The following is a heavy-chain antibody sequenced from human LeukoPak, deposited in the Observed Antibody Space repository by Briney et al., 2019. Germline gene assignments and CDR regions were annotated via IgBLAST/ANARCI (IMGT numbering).Heavy chain of an antibody. V-gene: IGHV3-30-3*01. CDR2: ISYDGGNK. CDR3: ARNILPTMIVVVTLDY. CDR1: GFTFSSYA. D-gene: IGHD3-22*01. J-gene: IGHJ4*02. Sequence: GRSLRLSCAASGFTFSSYAMHWVRQAPGKGLEWVAVISYDGGNKYYADSVKGRFTISRDNSKNTLYLQMNSLRAEDTAVYYCARNILPTMIVVVTLDYWGQGTLVTVSS.